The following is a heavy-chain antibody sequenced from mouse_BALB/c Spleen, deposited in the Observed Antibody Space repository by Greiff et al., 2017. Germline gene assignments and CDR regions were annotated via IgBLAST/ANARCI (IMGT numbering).Heavy chain of an antibody. V-gene: IGHV1S81*02. J-gene: IGHJ3*01. CDR2: INPSNGGT. Sequence: QVQLQQSGAELVKPGASVKLSCKASGYTFTSYYMYWVKQRPGQGLEWIGEINPSNGGTSFNEKFKSKATLTVDKSSSTAYMQLSSLTSEDSAVYYCTRGDYDYDVGFAYWGQGTLVTVSA. D-gene: IGHD2-4*01. CDR1: GYTFTSYY. CDR3: TRGDYDYDVGFAY.